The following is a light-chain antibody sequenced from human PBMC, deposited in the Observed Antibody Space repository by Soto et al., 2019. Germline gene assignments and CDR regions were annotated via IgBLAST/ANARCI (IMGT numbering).Light chain of an antibody. V-gene: IGLV1-40*01. CDR2: GNN. J-gene: IGLJ1*01. Sequence: QSALTQPPSVSGAPGQRVTISCSGSSSNIGAGYDVHWYQQVPGTAPKLLIYGNNNRPSGVPDRFSGSKSGTSASLAITGLQAEDEADYYCQSYDVSLSASVFGSGTKVTVL. CDR1: SSNIGAGYD. CDR3: QSYDVSLSASV.